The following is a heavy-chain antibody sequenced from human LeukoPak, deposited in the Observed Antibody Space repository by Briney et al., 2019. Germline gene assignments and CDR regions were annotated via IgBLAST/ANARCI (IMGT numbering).Heavy chain of an antibody. CDR2: IVASGHVT. D-gene: IGHD4-11*01. CDR1: GFTLTSNA. Sequence: PGGSLRLSCAASGFTLTSNAMSWVRQAPGKGLEWVSAIVASGHVTYYADSVKGRFTISRDISRNTLYLQMNILRAEDTAVYYCARHAYSNDAKSFDYWGQGTLVTVSS. J-gene: IGHJ4*02. CDR3: ARHAYSNDAKSFDY. V-gene: IGHV3-23*01.